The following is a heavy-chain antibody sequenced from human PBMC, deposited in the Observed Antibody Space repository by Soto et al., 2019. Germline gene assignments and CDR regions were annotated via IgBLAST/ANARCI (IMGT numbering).Heavy chain of an antibody. J-gene: IGHJ6*02. CDR2: ITSTSSTK. Sequence: GGSLRLSCAASGFTFSSHTMNWVRQAPGKGLEWISYITSTSSTKNYADSVKGRFTISRDNANNSLYLQMNSLRDEDTAVCYCARRITIVRGPYYYYAMDVCGQGTTVIVSS. V-gene: IGHV3-48*02. D-gene: IGHD3-10*01. CDR3: ARRITIVRGPYYYYAMDV. CDR1: GFTFSSHT.